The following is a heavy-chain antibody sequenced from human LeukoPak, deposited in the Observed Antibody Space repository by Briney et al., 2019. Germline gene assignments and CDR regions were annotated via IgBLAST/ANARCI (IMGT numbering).Heavy chain of an antibody. CDR2: ISYDGSNK. CDR1: GFTFSNYG. CDR3: GRLMGGYDSYFYGMDV. Sequence: PGGSLRLSCAASGFTFSNYGMHWVRQAPGKGLEWVAVISYDGSNKYYADSVKGRFTMSRDNSQNTLYLQMNSLRLEDTAVYYCGRLMGGYDSYFYGMDVWGQGTTVTVSS. J-gene: IGHJ6*02. D-gene: IGHD5-12*01. V-gene: IGHV3-30*03.